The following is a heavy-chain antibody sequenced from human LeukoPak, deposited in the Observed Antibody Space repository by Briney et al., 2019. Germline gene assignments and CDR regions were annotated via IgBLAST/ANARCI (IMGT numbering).Heavy chain of an antibody. CDR3: ALSGDFWSGYRFDP. V-gene: IGHV4-34*01. Sequence: SETLSLTCAVYGGSFSGYYWSWIRQPPGKGLEWIGEINHSGSTNYNPSLKSRVTISVDTSKNQFSLKLSSVTAADTAVYYCALSGDFWSGYRFDPWGQGTLVTVSS. D-gene: IGHD3-3*01. CDR1: GGSFSGYY. J-gene: IGHJ5*02. CDR2: INHSGST.